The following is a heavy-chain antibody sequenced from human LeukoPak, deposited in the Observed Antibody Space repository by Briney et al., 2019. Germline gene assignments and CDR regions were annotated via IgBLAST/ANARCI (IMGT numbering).Heavy chain of an antibody. CDR2: IYHSGTT. CDR1: GYSITSSSW. Sequence: SETLSLTCAVSGYSITSSSWWGWIRQPPGKGLEWIGYIYHSGTTYYNPSLQSRVTMSVDTSKNQFSLKLSSVTAVDTAVYYCARKENVYYYFDYWGQGTLVTVSS. D-gene: IGHD3-10*01. CDR3: ARKENVYYYFDY. J-gene: IGHJ4*02. V-gene: IGHV4-28*01.